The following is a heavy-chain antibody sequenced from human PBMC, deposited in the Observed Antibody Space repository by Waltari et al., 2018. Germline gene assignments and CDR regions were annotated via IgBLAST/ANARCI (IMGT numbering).Heavy chain of an antibody. Sequence: EAPLVQSGAEVQKPGASLEISCKAPRAGLASYWIGWVRPRPGKGLEWMGIINPRDSETTYSPSCQGQVTLSVDKSISTAYLQWGSLRASDSAMYYCVRFFFGQLGGIEFWGQGTLVIVSS. CDR3: VRFFFGQLGGIEF. CDR1: RAGLASYW. V-gene: IGHV5-51*01. CDR2: INPRDSET. J-gene: IGHJ4*02. D-gene: IGHD6-6*01.